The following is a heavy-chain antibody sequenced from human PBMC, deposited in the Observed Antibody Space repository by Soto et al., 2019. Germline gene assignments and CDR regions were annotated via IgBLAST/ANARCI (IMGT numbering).Heavy chain of an antibody. Sequence: PSETLSLTCAVSGVSISSGNWWTWVRQSPQRGLEYIGEIFHDGTANYYPSFERRVAISVDTSKNQFSLKLTSATAADTAIYFCARLVYDTRLNYMYFDFWGQGTLVTVPS. CDR3: ARLVYDTRLNYMYFDF. V-gene: IGHV4-4*02. CDR1: GVSISSGNW. CDR2: IFHDGTA. J-gene: IGHJ4*02. D-gene: IGHD6-6*01.